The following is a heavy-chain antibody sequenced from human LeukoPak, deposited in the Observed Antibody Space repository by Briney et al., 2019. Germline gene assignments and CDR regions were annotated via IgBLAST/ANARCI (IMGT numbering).Heavy chain of an antibody. CDR1: GGSISSSNW. J-gene: IGHJ4*02. CDR3: ARASAPIYYDSSGYYQYYFDY. D-gene: IGHD3-22*01. CDR2: IYHSGST. V-gene: IGHV4-4*02. Sequence: SGTLSLTCAVSGGSISSSNWWSWVRQPPGKGLEWIGEIYHSGSTNYNPSLKSRVTISVDKSKNQFSLKLSSVTAADTAVYYCARASAPIYYDSSGYYQYYFDYWGQGTLVTVSS.